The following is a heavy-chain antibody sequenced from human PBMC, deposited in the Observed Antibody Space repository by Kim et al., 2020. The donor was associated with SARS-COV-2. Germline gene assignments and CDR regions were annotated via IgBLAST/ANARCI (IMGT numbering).Heavy chain of an antibody. V-gene: IGHV3-30*03. CDR1: GFVFSEYG. D-gene: IGHD1-1*01. CDR2: ISYDGSNK. Sequence: GGSLRLSCAASGFVFSEYGMHWVRQAPGMRPEWVAVISYDGSNKYYVDSVKGRFTISRDNSRNTLYLQMNGLRSEDTAMYYCCKKRGTGFYFEKWGQGTLVTVSS. J-gene: IGHJ4*02. CDR3: CKKRGTGFYFEK.